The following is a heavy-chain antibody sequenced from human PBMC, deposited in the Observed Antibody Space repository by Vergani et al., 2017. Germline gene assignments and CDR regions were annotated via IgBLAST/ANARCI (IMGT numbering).Heavy chain of an antibody. Sequence: QVQLQESGPGLVKPSETLSLTCTVSGGSISSYYWSWIRQPPGKGLEWIGYIYYSGSTNYKPSLKSRVTISVDTSKNQFSLKLSSVTAADTAVYYCAVSSIAARPHYYYYYMDVWGKGTTVTVSS. CDR1: GGSISSYY. CDR2: IYYSGST. D-gene: IGHD6-6*01. CDR3: AVSSIAARPHYYYYYMDV. J-gene: IGHJ6*03. V-gene: IGHV4-59*01.